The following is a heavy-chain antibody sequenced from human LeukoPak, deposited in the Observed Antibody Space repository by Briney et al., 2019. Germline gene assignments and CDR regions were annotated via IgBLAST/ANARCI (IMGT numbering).Heavy chain of an antibody. V-gene: IGHV4-34*01. Sequence: PSETLSLTCTVSGGSISSYYWSWIRQPPGKGLEWIGEINHSGSTNYNPSLKSRVTISVDTSKNQFSLKLSSVTAADTAVYYCARAYYGSGRHYYYYYYMDVWGKGTTVTVSS. CDR1: GGSISSYY. CDR3: ARAYYGSGRHYYYYYYMDV. CDR2: INHSGST. J-gene: IGHJ6*03. D-gene: IGHD3-10*01.